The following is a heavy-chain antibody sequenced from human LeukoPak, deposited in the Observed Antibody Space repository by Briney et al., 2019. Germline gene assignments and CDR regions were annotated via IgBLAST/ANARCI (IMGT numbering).Heavy chain of an antibody. J-gene: IGHJ4*02. CDR3: AKDPGAFGTIFDY. Sequence: GGSLRLSCAASGFTFSSYGMHWVRQAPGKGLEWVAVISYDGSNKYYADSVKGRFTNSRDNSKNTLYLQMNSLRAEDTAVYYCAKDPGAFGTIFDYWGQGTLVTVSS. V-gene: IGHV3-30*18. CDR1: GFTFSSYG. D-gene: IGHD1-26*01. CDR2: ISYDGSNK.